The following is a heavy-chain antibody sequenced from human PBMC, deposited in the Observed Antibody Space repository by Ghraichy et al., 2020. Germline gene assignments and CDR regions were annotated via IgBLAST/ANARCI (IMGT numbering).Heavy chain of an antibody. CDR2: IIPIFGTA. V-gene: IGHV1-69*05. CDR1: GGTFSSYA. Sequence: SVKVSCKASGGTFSSYAISWVRQAPGQGLEWMGGIIPIFGTANYAQKFQGRVTITTDESTSTAYMELSSLRSEDTAVYYCASSGGKLPQTGFDPWGQGTLVTVSS. D-gene: IGHD4-23*01. CDR3: ASSGGKLPQTGFDP. J-gene: IGHJ5*02.